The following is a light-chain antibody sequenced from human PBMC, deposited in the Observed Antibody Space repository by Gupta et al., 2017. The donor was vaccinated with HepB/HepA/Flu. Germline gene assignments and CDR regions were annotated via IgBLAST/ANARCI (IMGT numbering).Light chain of an antibody. Sequence: EIVLTQSPGALSLSPGERATLSCRAGQSVSSSYLAWYQQKPGQAPRLLIYGASSRATGIPARFSGSGSGTDFTLTISRLEPEDFAVYYCQQYGSSPCTFGQGTKLEIK. CDR2: GAS. J-gene: IGKJ2*02. CDR3: QQYGSSPCT. CDR1: QSVSSSY. V-gene: IGKV3-20*01.